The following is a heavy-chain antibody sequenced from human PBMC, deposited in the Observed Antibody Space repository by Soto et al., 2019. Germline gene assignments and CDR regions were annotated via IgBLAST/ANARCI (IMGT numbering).Heavy chain of an antibody. J-gene: IGHJ5*02. D-gene: IGHD2-15*01. CDR1: GFTFSSYS. V-gene: IGHV3-21*01. Sequence: GGSLRLSCAASGFTFSSYSMNWVRQAPGKGLEWVSSISSSSSYIYYADSVKGRFTVSRDNAKNSLYLQMNSLRAEDTALYYCARGHYCSGGSCYSMSFPRWFDPWGLGTLVTAPQ. CDR3: ARGHYCSGGSCYSMSFPRWFDP. CDR2: ISSSSSYI.